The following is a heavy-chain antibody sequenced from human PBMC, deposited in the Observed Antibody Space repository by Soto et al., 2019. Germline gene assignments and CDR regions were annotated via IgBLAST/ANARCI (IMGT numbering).Heavy chain of an antibody. CDR3: ARLGREQLWSYYGMDX. D-gene: IGHD5-18*01. J-gene: IGHJ6*02. CDR1: GYSFTSYW. Sequence: GEALKISWKGSGYSFTSYWISWVRQMPGKGVELMVRIDHSDSYTNYSPSFQGNVTISAAKSIRTAYLQWSSLKASDTAMYYCARLGREQLWSYYGMDXWGQGTTVTVS. V-gene: IGHV5-10-1*01. CDR2: IDHSDSYT.